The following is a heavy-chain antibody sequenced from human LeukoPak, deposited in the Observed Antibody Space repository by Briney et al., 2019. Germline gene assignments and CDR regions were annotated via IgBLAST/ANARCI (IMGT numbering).Heavy chain of an antibody. V-gene: IGHV3-23*01. CDR1: GVTFSSYV. CDR3: ARDSITMVRGVIGY. J-gene: IGHJ4*02. Sequence: GGSLRLSCEASGVTFSSYVMSWVRQAPGKGPQWVSGISGSGGGTYYADSVKGRFAISRDNSKNTLYLQMNSLRAEDTAVYYCARDSITMVRGVIGYWGQGTLVTVSS. CDR2: ISGSGGGT. D-gene: IGHD3-10*01.